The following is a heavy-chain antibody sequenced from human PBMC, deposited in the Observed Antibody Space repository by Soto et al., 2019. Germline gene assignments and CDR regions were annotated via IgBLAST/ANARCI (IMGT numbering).Heavy chain of an antibody. V-gene: IGHV4-30-2*01. J-gene: IGHJ4*02. CDR3: ARGNVVAIDY. Sequence: QLQLQESGSGLVKPSQTLSLTCAVSGGSISSGGYSWSWIRQPPGKGLEWIGYIYHRGSTSYNPSPMGRVTISVDRSKNQFSLKLSSVTAADTAVYYCARGNVVAIDYWGQGTLVTVSS. CDR2: IYHRGST. D-gene: IGHD2-21*01. CDR1: GGSISSGGYS.